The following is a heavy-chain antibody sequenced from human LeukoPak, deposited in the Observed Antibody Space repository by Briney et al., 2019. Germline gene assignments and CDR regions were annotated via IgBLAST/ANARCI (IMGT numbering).Heavy chain of an antibody. V-gene: IGHV3-7*01. CDR2: VKQDGNEK. CDR1: GFTFSNYW. D-gene: IGHD6-13*01. CDR3: AREISSWYRTEGRFDP. Sequence: GGSLRLSCAASGFTFSNYWMSWVRQAPGKGLEWVANVKQDGNEKYYVDSVEGRFTVSRDNAKNSLYLQMNSLRAEDTAVYYCAREISSWYRTEGRFDPWGQGTLVTVSS. J-gene: IGHJ5*02.